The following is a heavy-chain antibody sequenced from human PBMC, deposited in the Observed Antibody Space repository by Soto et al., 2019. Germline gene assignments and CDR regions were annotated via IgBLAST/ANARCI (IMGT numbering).Heavy chain of an antibody. CDR2: ISYDGSNK. CDR1: GFTFSSYG. Sequence: GGSLRLSCAASGFTFSSYGMHWVRQAPGKGLEWVAVISYDGSNKFYADSVKGRFTISRDNSKNTLYLQMNSLRAEDTATYYCLRGRYGSQIHWGQGTKVTVS. V-gene: IGHV3-30*03. D-gene: IGHD3-10*01. CDR3: LRGRYGSQIH. J-gene: IGHJ4*02.